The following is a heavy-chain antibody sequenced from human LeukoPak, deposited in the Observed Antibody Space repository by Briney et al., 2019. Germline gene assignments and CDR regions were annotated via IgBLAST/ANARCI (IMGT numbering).Heavy chain of an antibody. Sequence: ASVKVSCKASGYTFTSYGISWVRQAPGQGLEWMGWISAYNGNTNYAQKLQGRVTMTTDTSTSTAYMELRSLRSEDTAVYYCARGSENYYGSGRPPLDWGQGTLVTVSS. V-gene: IGHV1-18*01. J-gene: IGHJ4*02. CDR3: ARGSENYYGSGRPPLD. CDR2: ISAYNGNT. D-gene: IGHD3-10*01. CDR1: GYTFTSYG.